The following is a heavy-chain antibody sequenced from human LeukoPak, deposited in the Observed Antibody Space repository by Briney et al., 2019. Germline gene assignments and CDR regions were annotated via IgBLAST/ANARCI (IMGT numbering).Heavy chain of an antibody. Sequence: ASVKVSCKASGYTFTGYYMHWVRQAPGQGLEWMGWINPNSGGTNYAQKFQGRVTMTRDTSFSTAYMELSRLRSDDTAVYYCARAAVAAAPLPHFDYWGQGTLVTVSS. V-gene: IGHV1-2*02. CDR2: INPNSGGT. J-gene: IGHJ4*02. CDR3: ARAAVAAAPLPHFDY. D-gene: IGHD2-2*01. CDR1: GYTFTGYY.